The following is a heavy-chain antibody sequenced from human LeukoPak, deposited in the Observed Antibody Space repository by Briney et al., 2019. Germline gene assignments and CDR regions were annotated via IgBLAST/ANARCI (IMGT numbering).Heavy chain of an antibody. CDR2: IIPIFGTA. J-gene: IGHJ6*03. D-gene: IGHD2-21*01. V-gene: IGHV1-69*06. CDR1: GGTFSSYA. CDR3: ARGPLARLLYYYYVDV. Sequence: GASVKVSCKASGGTFSSYAISWVRQAPGQGLEWMGGIIPIFGTANYAQKFQGRVTITADKCTSTAYMELSSLRSEDTAVYYCARGPLARLLYYYYVDVWGKGTMVTVSS.